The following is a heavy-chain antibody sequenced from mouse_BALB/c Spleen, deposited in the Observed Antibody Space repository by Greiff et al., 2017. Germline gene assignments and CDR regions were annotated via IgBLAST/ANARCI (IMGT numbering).Heavy chain of an antibody. CDR2: IRNKANGYTT. CDR3: ARDSGFAY. Sequence: EVKLVESGGGLVQPGGSLRLSCATSEFTFTDYYMSWVRQPPGKALEWLGFIRNKANGYTTEYSASVKGRFTISRDNSQSILYLQMNTLRAEDSATYYCARDSGFAYWGQGTLVTVSA. J-gene: IGHJ3*01. V-gene: IGHV7-3*02. CDR1: EFTFTDYY.